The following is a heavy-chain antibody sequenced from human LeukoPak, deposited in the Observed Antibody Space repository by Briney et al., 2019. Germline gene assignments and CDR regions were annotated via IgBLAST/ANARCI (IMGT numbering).Heavy chain of an antibody. V-gene: IGHV3-30-3*01. D-gene: IGHD6-13*01. J-gene: IGHJ4*02. CDR1: GFTFSSYA. CDR3: ARSTLTAAEEFDY. CDR2: ISYDGSNK. Sequence: GRSLRLSCAASGFTFSSYAMHWVRQAPGKGLEWVAVISYDGSNKYYADSVKGRFTISRDNSKNTLYLQMNSLRAEDTAVYYCARSTLTAAEEFDYWGQGTLVTVSS.